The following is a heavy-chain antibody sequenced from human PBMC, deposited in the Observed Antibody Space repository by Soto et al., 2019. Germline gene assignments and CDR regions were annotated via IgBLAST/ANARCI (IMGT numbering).Heavy chain of an antibody. Sequence: QVQLVESGGGVVQPGTSLRLSCAASGFSFSGYGFHWVRQAPGKGLEWVLVIWYDGSNRYYADAVKGRFTISRDDSRNTVYLQMNSLRDEDTAIYYCARDLGHFSRGASYFDYWGQGTLVTVSS. D-gene: IGHD3-16*01. CDR3: ARDLGHFSRGASYFDY. V-gene: IGHV3-33*01. CDR2: IWYDGSNR. J-gene: IGHJ4*02. CDR1: GFSFSGYG.